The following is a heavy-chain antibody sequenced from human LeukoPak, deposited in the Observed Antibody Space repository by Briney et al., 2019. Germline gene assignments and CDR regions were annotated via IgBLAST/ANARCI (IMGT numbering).Heavy chain of an antibody. CDR1: GFTFSHYY. D-gene: IGHD5-18*01. V-gene: IGHV3-11*05. Sequence: PGGSLRLSCAASGFTFSHYYMSWIRQAPGKGLEWVSYITSSNNDTYYADSVEGRFTISRDNAKHSLYLQMNSLTAEDTAVYYCARDGDTASKVDYWGQGTLVTVSS. CDR3: ARDGDTASKVDY. CDR2: ITSSNNDT. J-gene: IGHJ4*02.